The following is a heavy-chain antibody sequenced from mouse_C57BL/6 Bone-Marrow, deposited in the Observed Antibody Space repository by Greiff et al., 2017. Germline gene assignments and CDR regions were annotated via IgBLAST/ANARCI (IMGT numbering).Heavy chain of an antibody. V-gene: IGHV14-4*01. CDR1: GFNIKDAY. Sequence: EVQGVESGAELVRPGASVKLSCTASGFNIKDAYMHWVKQRPEQGLEWIGWIDPENGDPAYASKFQGKATITAAPSSNTAYLQLSSLTSEDTAVYYCTRVTPFDYWGQGTTLTVSS. J-gene: IGHJ2*01. D-gene: IGHD2-3*01. CDR2: IDPENGDP. CDR3: TRVTPFDY.